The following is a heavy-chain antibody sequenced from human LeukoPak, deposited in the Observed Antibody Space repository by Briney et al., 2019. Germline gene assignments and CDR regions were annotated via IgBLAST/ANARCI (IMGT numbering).Heavy chain of an antibody. Sequence: GASVKVSCKASGYTFTSYGISWVRQAPGQGLEWMGWISAYNGNTNYAQKLQGRVTMTTDESTSTAYMELRSLRSDDTAVYYCARAVPCSSTCSYTQHYYYYYMDVWGKGTTVTVSS. J-gene: IGHJ6*03. D-gene: IGHD2-2*02. CDR3: ARAVPCSSTCSYTQHYYYYYMDV. V-gene: IGHV1-18*01. CDR2: ISAYNGNT. CDR1: GYTFTSYG.